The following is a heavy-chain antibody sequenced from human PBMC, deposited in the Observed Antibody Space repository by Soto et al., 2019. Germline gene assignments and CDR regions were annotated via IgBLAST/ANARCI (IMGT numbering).Heavy chain of an antibody. CDR2: VHPSRGTA. D-gene: IGHD1-7*01. Sequence: QAQLLQSGAEMKKPGASVKVSCKASGYTFINYFIHWVRQAPGQGLEWIGIVHPSRGTADYAQTFKGRVTLTTDMSTRTVYMDLSNLRSEDTAVYYCARPLIGNTVDLWGQGTTVIVSS. V-gene: IGHV1-46*01. CDR1: GYTFINYF. CDR3: ARPLIGNTVDL. J-gene: IGHJ3*01.